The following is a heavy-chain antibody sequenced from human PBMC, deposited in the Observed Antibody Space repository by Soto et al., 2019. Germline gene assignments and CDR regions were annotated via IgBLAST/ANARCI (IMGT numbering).Heavy chain of an antibody. Sequence: SETLSLTCTVSAGSISSSAYYWGWIRQPPGKGLEWIGSILYTGTTNYNPSLKSRVTISVDTSKNQFSLKLSSVTAADTAIYYCEGGITGTLWAYYFDYWGRGTLVTVSS. CDR3: EGGITGTLWAYYFDY. D-gene: IGHD1-20*01. V-gene: IGHV4-39*01. CDR2: ILYTGTT. J-gene: IGHJ4*02. CDR1: AGSISSSAYY.